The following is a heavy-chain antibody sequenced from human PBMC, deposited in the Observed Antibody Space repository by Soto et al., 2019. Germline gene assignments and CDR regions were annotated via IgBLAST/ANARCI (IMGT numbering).Heavy chain of an antibody. D-gene: IGHD6-19*01. CDR3: ESLGIAVAGILYNWFDH. CDR1: GYRFTSYW. CDR2: IYPCDSDN. Sequence: PGESLKISCKGSGYRFTSYWIGWVRQRPGEGLEWMGIIYPCDSDNRYSPSFQGQVTISADKSISTAYLQWSSLKASDTAMYYCESLGIAVAGILYNWFDHWGQGTLVTVSS. J-gene: IGHJ5*02. V-gene: IGHV5-51*01.